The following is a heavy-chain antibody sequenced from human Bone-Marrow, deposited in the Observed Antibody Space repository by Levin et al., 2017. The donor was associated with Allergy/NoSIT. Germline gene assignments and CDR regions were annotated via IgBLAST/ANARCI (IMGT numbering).Heavy chain of an antibody. CDR2: INKDGSEK. V-gene: IGHV3-7*01. Sequence: LSLTCVASGFTFSNFWMTWVRQSPGKGLECVANINKDGSEKHYVDSVKGRFIISRDNAKNSLFLQMNSLRAEDTAVYHCATGWDVDYWGQGILVTVSS. J-gene: IGHJ4*02. D-gene: IGHD1-26*01. CDR3: ATGWDVDY. CDR1: GFTFSNFW.